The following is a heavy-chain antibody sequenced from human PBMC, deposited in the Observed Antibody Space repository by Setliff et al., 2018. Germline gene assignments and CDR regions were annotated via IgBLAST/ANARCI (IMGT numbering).Heavy chain of an antibody. CDR1: GGSISSGSYY. J-gene: IGHJ6*03. Sequence: SETLSLTCTVSGGSISSGSYYWSWIRQPAGKGLEWIGHIYTSGSTNYNPSLKSRVTISVDTSKNQFSLKLSSVIAADTAVYYCARDLYSGSSGGFYYYYYYMDVWGKGTTVTVSS. CDR2: IYTSGST. CDR3: ARDLYSGSSGGFYYYYYYMDV. V-gene: IGHV4-61*09. D-gene: IGHD6-6*01.